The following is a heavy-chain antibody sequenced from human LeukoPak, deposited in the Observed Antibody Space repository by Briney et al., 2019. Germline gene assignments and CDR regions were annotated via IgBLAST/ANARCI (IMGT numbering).Heavy chain of an antibody. V-gene: IGHV4-59*08. CDR1: GGSISSYY. Sequence: PSETLSLTCTVSGGSISSYYWSWIRQPPGKGLEWIGYIYHSGSTNYNPSLKSRVTISVDTSKNQFSLKLSSVTAADTAVYYCARTPGGIAAGYYFDYWGQGTLVTVSS. CDR3: ARTPGGIAAGYYFDY. J-gene: IGHJ4*02. D-gene: IGHD6-13*01. CDR2: IYHSGST.